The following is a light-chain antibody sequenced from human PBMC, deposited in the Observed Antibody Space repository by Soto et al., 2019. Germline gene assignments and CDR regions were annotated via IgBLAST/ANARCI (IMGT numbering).Light chain of an antibody. J-gene: IGKJ5*01. CDR2: GAS. V-gene: IGKV1-12*01. CDR3: QQGGSFPIT. Sequence: DIQMTQSPSSVSASVGDRVTITCRASQDIGSWLAWYQQKPGKAPDLLIYGASSLQSGVPSRFYGGGSGTDFTLTISSLQPEDFATYYCQQGGSFPITFGQGTRLDIK. CDR1: QDIGSW.